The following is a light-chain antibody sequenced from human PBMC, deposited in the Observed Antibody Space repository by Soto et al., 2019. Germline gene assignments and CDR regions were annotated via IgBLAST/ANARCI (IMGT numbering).Light chain of an antibody. V-gene: IGKV3-20*01. J-gene: IGKJ3*01. CDR2: AAS. CDR1: QSINNRY. CDR3: QQFGSSPGFT. Sequence: PVERATLSCRASQSINNRYLAWYQPKPGQAPRLLIYAASSRATGIPDRFRGSGSGTDFTRTISRLEPEDFAVYYCQQFGSSPGFTFGPGTKVDIK.